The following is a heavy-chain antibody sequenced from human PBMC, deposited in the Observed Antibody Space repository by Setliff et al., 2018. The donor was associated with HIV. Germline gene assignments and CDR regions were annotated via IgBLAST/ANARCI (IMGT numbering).Heavy chain of an antibody. D-gene: IGHD3-3*01. Sequence: SETLSLTCAVYGASFSDYYWGWIRQPPGKGLEWIGSIFYSGITYYNPSLKSRVTISVDTSKNQFSLNLTSVTAADTAVYYCARSKTFYDFWGGYYTHGAFKIWGLGTMVTVS. CDR3: ARSKTFYDFWGGYYTHGAFKI. V-gene: IGHV4-34*12. J-gene: IGHJ3*02. CDR2: IFYSGIT. CDR1: GASFSDYY.